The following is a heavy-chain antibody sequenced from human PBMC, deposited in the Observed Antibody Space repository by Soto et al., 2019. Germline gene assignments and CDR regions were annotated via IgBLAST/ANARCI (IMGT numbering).Heavy chain of an antibody. V-gene: IGHV3-21*01. J-gene: IGHJ4*02. CDR3: ARDISDAILPRVSAY. Sequence: GGSLRLSCAASGFTFSSYSMNWVRQAPGKGLEWVSSISSSSSYIYYADSVKGRFTISRDNAKNSLYLQMNSLRAEDTAVYYGARDISDAILPRVSAYWGQGTLVTVSS. D-gene: IGHD2-8*01. CDR2: ISSSSSYI. CDR1: GFTFSSYS.